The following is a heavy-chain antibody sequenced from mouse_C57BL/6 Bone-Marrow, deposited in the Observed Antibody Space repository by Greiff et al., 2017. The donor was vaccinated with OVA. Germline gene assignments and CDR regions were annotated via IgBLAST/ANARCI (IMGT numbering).Heavy chain of an antibody. CDR1: GYTFTSYG. CDR3: ARSGGYWYFDV. D-gene: IGHD3-1*01. V-gene: IGHV1-58*01. CDR2: IYLGNGYT. Sequence: EVQLQQSGAELVRPGSSVKMSCKTSGYTFTSYGINWVKQRPGQGLEWIGYIYLGNGYTEYNEKFKGKATLTSDTSSSTAYMQLSSLTSEDSAIYFCARSGGYWYFDVWGTGTTVTVSS. J-gene: IGHJ1*03.